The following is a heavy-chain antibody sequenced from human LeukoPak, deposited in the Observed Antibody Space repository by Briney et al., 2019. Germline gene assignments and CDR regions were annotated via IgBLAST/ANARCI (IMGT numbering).Heavy chain of an antibody. V-gene: IGHV4-39*01. CDR1: GGSISSSSYY. CDR2: IYYSGST. CDR3: ARGSSGWYLGGDY. J-gene: IGHJ4*02. Sequence: SETLSLTCTVSGGSISSSSYYWGWIRQPPGKELEWIGSIYYSGSTYYNPSLKSRVTISVDTSKNQFSLKLSSVTAADTAVYYCARGSSGWYLGGDYWGQGTLVTVSS. D-gene: IGHD6-19*01.